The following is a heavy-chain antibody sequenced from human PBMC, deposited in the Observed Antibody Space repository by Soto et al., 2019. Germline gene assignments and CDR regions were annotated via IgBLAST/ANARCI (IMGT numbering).Heavy chain of an antibody. D-gene: IGHD1-26*01. V-gene: IGHV1-3*01. Sequence: ASVKVSCKASGYTFTSYAMHWVRQAPGQRLEWMGWINAGNGNTKYSQKFQGRVTITRDTSASTAYMELSSLRSEDTAVYYCAMGIILDHYYYYGIDVWGQGTTVTLSS. J-gene: IGHJ6*01. CDR3: AMGIILDHYYYYGIDV. CDR1: GYTFTSYA. CDR2: INAGNGNT.